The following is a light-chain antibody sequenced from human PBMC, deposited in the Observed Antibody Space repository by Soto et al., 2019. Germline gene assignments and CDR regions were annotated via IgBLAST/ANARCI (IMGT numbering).Light chain of an antibody. Sequence: DLQMTQSPSTLSASVGDRVTVTCRASQSISPWLAWYQQKPGKAPKLLIYKVSVLESWVPPRFSGSGSGTEFTLTISSLQPDDFATYYGQQYNSYFPAFGQGTKLEVK. CDR2: KVS. CDR3: QQYNSYFPA. V-gene: IGKV1-5*03. CDR1: QSISPW. J-gene: IGKJ1*01.